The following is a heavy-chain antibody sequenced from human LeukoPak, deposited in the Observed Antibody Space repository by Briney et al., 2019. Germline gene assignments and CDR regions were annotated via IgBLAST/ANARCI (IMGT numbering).Heavy chain of an antibody. CDR2: IYFSGST. D-gene: IGHD3-22*01. CDR3: ARQVGVYSDSSGYYYGPFDY. Sequence: SETLSLTCTVSGGSVSSATCYWTWIRQPPGQGLEWIGHIYFSGSTNYNPSLKSRVTMSVDTSTNQFFLKLNSVTAADTAVYYCARQVGVYSDSSGYYYGPFDYWGQGTPVTVSS. J-gene: IGHJ4*02. CDR1: GGSVSSATCY. V-gene: IGHV4-61*01.